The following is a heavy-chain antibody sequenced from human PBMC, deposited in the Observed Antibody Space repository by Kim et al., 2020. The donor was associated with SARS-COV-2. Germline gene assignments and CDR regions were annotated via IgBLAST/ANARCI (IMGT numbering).Heavy chain of an antibody. CDR3: ARREMALDY. Sequence: GNTKYSQKFQGRVTITRDTSASTAYMELSSLRSEDTAVYYCARREMALDYWGQGTLVTVSS. D-gene: IGHD5-12*01. CDR2: GNT. V-gene: IGHV1-3*01. J-gene: IGHJ4*02.